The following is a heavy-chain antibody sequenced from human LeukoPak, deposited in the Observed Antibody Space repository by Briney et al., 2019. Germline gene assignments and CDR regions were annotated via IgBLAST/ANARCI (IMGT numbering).Heavy chain of an antibody. CDR3: ARELKTASGTWWFDA. D-gene: IGHD6-13*01. Sequence: GGSLRLSCAASGFTFSSHEMNWVRQAPGKGLEWVAYISGSGSVIHYADSVRGRFTISRDNAKDSLYLQMNSLRAEDTAVYYCARELKTASGTWWFDAWGQGTLVTVSS. J-gene: IGHJ5*02. V-gene: IGHV3-48*03. CDR1: GFTFSSHE. CDR2: ISGSGSVI.